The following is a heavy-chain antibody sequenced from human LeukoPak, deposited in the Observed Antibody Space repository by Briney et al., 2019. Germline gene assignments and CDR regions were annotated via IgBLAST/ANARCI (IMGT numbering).Heavy chain of an antibody. Sequence: ASVKVSCKASGYTFTSYDINWVRQATGQGLEWMGWMNPNSGNTGYAQKFQGRVTMTRNTSISTAYMELSSLRSEDTAVYYCARVSTMVRGDPVDYWGQGTLVTVSS. J-gene: IGHJ4*02. CDR2: MNPNSGNT. D-gene: IGHD3-10*01. V-gene: IGHV1-8*01. CDR3: ARVSTMVRGDPVDY. CDR1: GYTFTSYD.